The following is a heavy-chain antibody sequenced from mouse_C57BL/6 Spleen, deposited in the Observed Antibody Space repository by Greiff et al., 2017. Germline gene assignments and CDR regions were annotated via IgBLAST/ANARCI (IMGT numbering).Heavy chain of an antibody. CDR2: ISDGGSDT. Sequence: EVKLVESGGGLVKPGGTLTLSCAASGFTFSSYAMSWVRQTPEKRLEWVATISDGGSDTYYPDNVKGRFTISRDNAKNNLYMVMSHLKSQDTDMYYCARDGMMVTTRCLDYWGQGTSVTVSS. D-gene: IGHD2-3*01. CDR3: ARDGMMVTTRCLDY. J-gene: IGHJ4*01. V-gene: IGHV5-4*01. CDR1: GFTFSSYA.